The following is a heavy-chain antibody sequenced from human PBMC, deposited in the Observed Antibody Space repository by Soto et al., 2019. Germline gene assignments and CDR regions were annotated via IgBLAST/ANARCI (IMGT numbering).Heavy chain of an antibody. J-gene: IGHJ6*02. D-gene: IGHD3-10*01. CDR2: IWYDGSNK. Sequence: QVQLVESGGGVAQPGRSLRLSCAASGFTFSSYGMHWVRQAPGKGLEWVAVIWYDGSNKYYADSVKGRFTISRDNSKNTLYLQMNSLRAEDTAVYYCARDGATMVRGVIEFGMDVWGQGTTVTVSS. CDR3: ARDGATMVRGVIEFGMDV. CDR1: GFTFSSYG. V-gene: IGHV3-33*01.